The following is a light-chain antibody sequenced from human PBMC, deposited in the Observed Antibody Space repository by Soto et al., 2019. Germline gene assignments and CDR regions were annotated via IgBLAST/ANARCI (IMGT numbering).Light chain of an antibody. CDR2: GAS. CDR3: QQYNSWSPIT. CDR1: QSVNNK. V-gene: IGKV3-15*01. Sequence: EIVMTQSPPTLSVSPGERATLSCRASQSVNNKLVWYQQKPGQAPRLLIYGASTRATGIPARFSGSGSGTEFTLTISSLQSEDFAVYYCQQYNSWSPITFGQGTRLEIK. J-gene: IGKJ5*01.